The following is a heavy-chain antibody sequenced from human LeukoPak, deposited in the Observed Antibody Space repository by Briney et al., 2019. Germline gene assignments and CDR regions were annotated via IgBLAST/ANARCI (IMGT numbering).Heavy chain of an antibody. Sequence: GGSLRLSCAASGFTFSGYWMHWVRHAPGKGLVWVSRINSDGSSTNYADSVKGRFIISRDNAKNTLYLQMNTLRAEDTAVYYCARGGTYSSGLPGSWGQGTLVTVSS. D-gene: IGHD5-18*01. CDR1: GFTFSGYW. J-gene: IGHJ5*02. CDR3: ARGGTYSSGLPGS. V-gene: IGHV3-74*01. CDR2: INSDGSST.